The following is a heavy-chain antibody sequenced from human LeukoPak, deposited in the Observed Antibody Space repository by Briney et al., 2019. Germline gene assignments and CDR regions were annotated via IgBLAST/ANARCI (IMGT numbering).Heavy chain of an antibody. Sequence: GGSLRLSCAASGFTVSSNYTSWVRQAPGKGLEWFSVIYSGGSTYYADSAKGRFTSSRDNSKNTLYLQMNSLRAEDTAVYYCARDRYSSGWSPSGAFDIWGQGTMVTVSS. J-gene: IGHJ3*02. V-gene: IGHV3-53*01. CDR2: IYSGGST. CDR1: GFTVSSNY. D-gene: IGHD6-19*01. CDR3: ARDRYSSGWSPSGAFDI.